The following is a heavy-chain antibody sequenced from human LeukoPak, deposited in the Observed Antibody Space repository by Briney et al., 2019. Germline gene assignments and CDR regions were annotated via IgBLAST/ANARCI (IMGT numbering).Heavy chain of an antibody. CDR2: ISYGRTT. J-gene: IGHJ4*02. V-gene: IGHV4-39*01. CDR1: GGSITSYGYY. D-gene: IGHD4-17*01. CDR3: ARHGHGAKFDY. Sequence: SGTLSLTCTVSGGSITSYGYYWGWIRQPPGKGLEWIGSISYGRTTYFNPSLQSRVTISVDTSKNQFSLNLGSVTAADTALYYCARHGHGAKFDYWGQGTLVTVSS.